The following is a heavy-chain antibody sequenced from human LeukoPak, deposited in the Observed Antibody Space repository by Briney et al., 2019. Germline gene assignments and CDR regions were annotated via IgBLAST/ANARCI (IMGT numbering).Heavy chain of an antibody. CDR2: INPNSGGT. Sequence: ASVKVSCKASGYTFTGYYMHWVRQAPGQGLGWMGWINPNSGGTNYAQKFQGRVTMTRDTSISTAYMELSRLRSDDTAVYYCARDALLWFGESRYYYMDVWGKGTTVTISS. V-gene: IGHV1-2*02. J-gene: IGHJ6*03. CDR1: GYTFTGYY. CDR3: ARDALLWFGESRYYYMDV. D-gene: IGHD3-10*01.